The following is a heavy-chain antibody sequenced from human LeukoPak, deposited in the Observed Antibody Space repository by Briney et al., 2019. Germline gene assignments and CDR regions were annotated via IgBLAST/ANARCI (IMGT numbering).Heavy chain of an antibody. CDR1: GYTFTSYG. Sequence: ASVKVSCKASGYTFTSYGISWVRQAPGQGLEWMGWISAYNGNTNYAQKLQGRVTMTTDTSTGTAYMELRSLRSDDTAVYYCARVWVGYCSGGSCRPRYMDVWGKGTTVTVSS. J-gene: IGHJ6*03. D-gene: IGHD2-15*01. CDR3: ARVWVGYCSGGSCRPRYMDV. CDR2: ISAYNGNT. V-gene: IGHV1-18*01.